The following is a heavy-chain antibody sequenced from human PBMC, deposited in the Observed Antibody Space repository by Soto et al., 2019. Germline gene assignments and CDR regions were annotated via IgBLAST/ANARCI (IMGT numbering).Heavy chain of an antibody. J-gene: IGHJ4*02. Sequence: QVQLQESGPGVVKPSETLSLTCTVSGASVSSHHWTWIRQPPGKGLEWIGDYSDSASYSPSLKSRVTISADPSKNQFSLNLSSVTAADTAVSYCAAYRRGEGGRGYWGQGTLVTVSS. V-gene: IGHV4-59*08. D-gene: IGHD6-19*01. CDR2: DYSDSA. CDR3: AAYRRGEGGRGY. CDR1: GASVSSHH.